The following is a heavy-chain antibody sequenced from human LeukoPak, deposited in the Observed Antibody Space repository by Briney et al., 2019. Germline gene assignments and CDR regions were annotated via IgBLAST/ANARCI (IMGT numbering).Heavy chain of an antibody. CDR3: ARDYPSPWEDV. CDR1: GFTFSDYY. J-gene: IGHJ6*02. D-gene: IGHD1-26*01. Sequence: KPGGSLRLSCAASGFTFSDYYMSWIRQAPGKGLEWVSYISSSGSTIYYADSVKGRFTISRDNAKNSVYLQMNSLRPEDTAIYYCARDYPSPWEDVWGQGTTVTVSS. CDR2: ISSSGSTI. V-gene: IGHV3-11*01.